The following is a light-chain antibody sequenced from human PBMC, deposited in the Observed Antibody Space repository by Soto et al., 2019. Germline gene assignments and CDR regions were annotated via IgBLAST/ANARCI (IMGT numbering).Light chain of an antibody. CDR3: SSYSSSSALDVI. CDR2: DVT. CDR1: NRDVGGYNY. Sequence: QSALAQPASVSGSPGQSITISCAGTNRDVGGYNYVSWYQQYPGKAPKLIIYDVTYRPSGVSNRFSGSKSGNTASLTISGLQAEDEAYYYCSSYSSSSALDVIFGGGTKVTVL. V-gene: IGLV2-14*03. J-gene: IGLJ2*01.